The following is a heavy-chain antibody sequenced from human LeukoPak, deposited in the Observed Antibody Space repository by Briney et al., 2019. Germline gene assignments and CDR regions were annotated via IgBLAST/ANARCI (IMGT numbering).Heavy chain of an antibody. CDR2: IYYSGST. V-gene: IGHV4-31*03. CDR1: GCSISSGGYY. CDR3: AREVSPTYYYDSSGWDI. D-gene: IGHD3-22*01. J-gene: IGHJ3*02. Sequence: TLSLTCTVSGCSISSGGYYWSWIRQHPGKGLEWIGYIYYSGSTYYNPSLKSRVTISVDTSKNQFSLKLSSVTAADTAVYYCAREVSPTYYYDSSGWDIWGQGTMVTVSS.